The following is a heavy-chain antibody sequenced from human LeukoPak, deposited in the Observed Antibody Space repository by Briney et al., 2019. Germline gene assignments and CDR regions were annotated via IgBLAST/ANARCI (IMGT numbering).Heavy chain of an antibody. J-gene: IGHJ4*02. Sequence: ASVKVSCKASGYTFTSYYMHWVRQAPGQGLEWMGIINPSGGSTSYAQKLQGRVTMTTDTSTSTAYMELRILRSDDTAVYYCARGGLGDPLYYWGQGTLVTVSS. V-gene: IGHV1-46*01. CDR2: INPSGGST. CDR1: GYTFTSYY. CDR3: ARGGLGDPLYY. D-gene: IGHD2-21*02.